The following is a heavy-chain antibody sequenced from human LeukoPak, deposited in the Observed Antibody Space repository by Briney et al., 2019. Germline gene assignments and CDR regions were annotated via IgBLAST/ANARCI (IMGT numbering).Heavy chain of an antibody. J-gene: IGHJ6*03. CDR3: ARSVTGPHYYYYMDV. D-gene: IGHD4-11*01. CDR1: GGTFSSYA. V-gene: IGHV1-69*05. Sequence: ASVKVSCKASGGTFSSYAISWVRQAPGQGLEWMGRIIPIFGTANYAQKFQGRVTITTDESTSAAYMELSSLRSEDTAVYYCARSVTGPHYYYYMDVWGQGTTVTVSS. CDR2: IIPIFGTA.